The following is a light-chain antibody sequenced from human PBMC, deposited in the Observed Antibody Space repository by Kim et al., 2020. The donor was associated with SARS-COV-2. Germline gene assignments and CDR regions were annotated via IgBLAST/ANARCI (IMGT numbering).Light chain of an antibody. Sequence: SPGERATLSCRASQSISSTFLAWYQQSPGQAPRLLIYGASNRATGIPDRFSGSGSGTDFTLTISRLEPDDFAMYYCQQYAISPWTFGQGTKVDIK. CDR2: GAS. CDR1: QSISSTF. J-gene: IGKJ1*01. CDR3: QQYAISPWT. V-gene: IGKV3-20*01.